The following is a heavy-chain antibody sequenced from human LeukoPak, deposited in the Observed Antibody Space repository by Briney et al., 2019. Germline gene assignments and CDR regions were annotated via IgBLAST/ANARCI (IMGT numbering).Heavy chain of an antibody. CDR3: AREGYYGDYIDY. Sequence: GGPLRLSCTASGFTFSSYSMNWFRQSPGKGLDWVSSIISSSSYIYYADSVKGRFSISRDNAKNSLDLQMNSLRAEDTAVYYCAREGYYGDYIDYWGQGTLVTVSS. D-gene: IGHD4-17*01. CDR2: IISSSSYI. V-gene: IGHV3-21*01. CDR1: GFTFSSYS. J-gene: IGHJ4*02.